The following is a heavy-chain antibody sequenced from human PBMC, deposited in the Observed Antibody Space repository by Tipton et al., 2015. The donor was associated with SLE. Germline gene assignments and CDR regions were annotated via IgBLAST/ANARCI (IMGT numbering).Heavy chain of an antibody. V-gene: IGHV1-2*02. CDR3: ARVAIGRGDPREYFHH. CDR2: INPDTGGT. CDR1: GYTFTDYY. Sequence: QVQLVQSGAEVKKPGASVKVSCKASGYTFTDYYMHWVRQAPGQGLEWMGWINPDTGGTNYAQKFQGRVTMTRDAAIDTSYMELSSLRSDDTAVYYCARVAIGRGDPREYFHHWGQGTLVTVSS. J-gene: IGHJ1*01. D-gene: IGHD3-16*01.